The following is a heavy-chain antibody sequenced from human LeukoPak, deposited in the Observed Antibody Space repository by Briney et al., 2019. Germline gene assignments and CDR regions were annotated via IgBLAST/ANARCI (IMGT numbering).Heavy chain of an antibody. CDR1: GGSISSYY. CDR3: AREGEYSSSSGAHWFDP. J-gene: IGHJ5*02. Sequence: SETLSLTCTVSGGSISSYYWSWIRQPPGKGLEWIGYIYYSGSTNYNPSLKSRVTISVDTSKNQFSLKLSSVTAADTAVYYCAREGEYSSSSGAHWFDPWGQGTLVTVSS. CDR2: IYYSGST. D-gene: IGHD6-6*01. V-gene: IGHV4-59*12.